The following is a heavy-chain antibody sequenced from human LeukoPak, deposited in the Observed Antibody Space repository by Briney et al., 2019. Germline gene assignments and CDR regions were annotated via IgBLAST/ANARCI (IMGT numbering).Heavy chain of an antibody. V-gene: IGHV4-39*02. J-gene: IGHJ4*02. Sequence: SETLSLTCTVSGDSVSSAIYYWGWIRQPPGKGLEWIASMYYSGGTYYNPSPKSRVSIYIYTSKNHFSLNLNSVTAAGTAVYYCGRLTTIHETWGQGTLVTVSS. CDR1: GDSVSSAIYY. CDR2: MYYSGGT. CDR3: GRLTTIHET. D-gene: IGHD1-1*01.